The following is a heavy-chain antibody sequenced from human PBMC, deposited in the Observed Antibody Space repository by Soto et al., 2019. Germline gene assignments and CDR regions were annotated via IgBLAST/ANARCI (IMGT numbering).Heavy chain of an antibody. CDR2: IYPGDSDT. V-gene: IGHV5-51*01. D-gene: IGHD3-22*01. CDR1: GYSFTNYW. Sequence: PGESLKISCKGSGYSFTNYWIGLVRHLPGKGLEWMGIIYPGDSDTRYSPSFQGQVTISADKSISTAYLQWSSLKASDTAMYYCARCYSDYDSSGYQSDYWGQGTLVTVSS. J-gene: IGHJ4*02. CDR3: ARCYSDYDSSGYQSDY.